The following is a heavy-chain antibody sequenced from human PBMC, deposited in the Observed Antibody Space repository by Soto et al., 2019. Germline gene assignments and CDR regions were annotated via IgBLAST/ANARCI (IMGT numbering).Heavy chain of an antibody. CDR1: GFTFDDYC. CDR3: VRGASLNFDY. Sequence: EVQLVESGGGVLRPGGSLRLSCAASGFTFDDYCMSWARQAPGKGLEWVSGVNWNGGSTGYADSVKGRFTISRDNAKNSLYLQMNSLRAEDTAFYYCVRGASLNFDYWGQGTLVTVSS. CDR2: VNWNGGST. D-gene: IGHD1-26*01. V-gene: IGHV3-20*04. J-gene: IGHJ4*02.